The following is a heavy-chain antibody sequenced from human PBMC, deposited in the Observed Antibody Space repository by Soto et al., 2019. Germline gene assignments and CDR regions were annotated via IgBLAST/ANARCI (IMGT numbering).Heavy chain of an antibody. CDR1: GGSFSGYY. D-gene: IGHD5-18*01. V-gene: IGHV4-34*01. CDR3: ARGLYVDTAIEGCFDY. CDR2: INHSGST. J-gene: IGHJ4*02. Sequence: QVQLQQWGAGLLKPSETLSLTCAVYGGSFSGYYWSWIRQPPGKGLEWIGEINHSGSTNYNPSLKRRVTLSVATSKYQFSLKLSSVTAAETAVYYCARGLYVDTAIEGCFDYWGQGTLVTVSS.